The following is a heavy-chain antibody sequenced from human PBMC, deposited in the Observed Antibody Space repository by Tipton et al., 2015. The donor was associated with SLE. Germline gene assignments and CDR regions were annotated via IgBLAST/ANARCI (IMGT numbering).Heavy chain of an antibody. CDR1: GFTFSGFE. CDR3: ARDWHGSTVTTPEAFDI. Sequence: AVSGFTFSGFEMNWVRQAPGKGLEWVSYISGTGSTIYYADSVKGRFAISRDNSKNTLYLQMNSPRAEDTAVYYCARDWHGSTVTTPEAFDIWGQGTMVTVSS. CDR2: ISGTGSTI. D-gene: IGHD4-11*01. V-gene: IGHV3-48*03. J-gene: IGHJ3*02.